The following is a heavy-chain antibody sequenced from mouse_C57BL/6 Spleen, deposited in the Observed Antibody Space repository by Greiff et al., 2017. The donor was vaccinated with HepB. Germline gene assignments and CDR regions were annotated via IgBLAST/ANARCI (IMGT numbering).Heavy chain of an antibody. CDR2: INPHSGST. Sequence: VQLQQPGAELVKPGASVKLSCKASGYTFTSYWMHWVKQSPGQGLEWIGMINPHSGSTYYNEKFKSKATLTVDKSSSTAYMQLNSLTSEDSAVYYWARRGISYARDYWGQGTSVTVSS. V-gene: IGHV1-64*01. J-gene: IGHJ4*01. CDR3: ARRGISYARDY. CDR1: GYTFTSYW.